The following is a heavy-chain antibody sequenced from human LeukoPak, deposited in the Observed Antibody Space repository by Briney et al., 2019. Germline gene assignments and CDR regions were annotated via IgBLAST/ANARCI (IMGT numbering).Heavy chain of an antibody. D-gene: IGHD5-18*01. CDR2: IFHMGST. Sequence: SETLSLTCTVSGGSVSNGGYYWSWIRRPPGKRLEWIGHIFHMGSTYYSPSLKSRVTISVVTSKNQFSLKLYSVTAADTAVYYCARDRGYSYGSIDYWGQGTLVTVSS. V-gene: IGHV4-61*08. CDR3: ARDRGYSYGSIDY. J-gene: IGHJ4*02. CDR1: GGSVSNGGYY.